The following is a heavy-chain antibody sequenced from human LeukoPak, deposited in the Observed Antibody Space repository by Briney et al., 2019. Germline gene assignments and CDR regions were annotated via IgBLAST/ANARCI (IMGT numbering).Heavy chain of an antibody. Sequence: PGGSLRLSCEGSAFIFSGHWMNWVRQTPGKGLEWVASIKEDGSERQYVDSVKGRFSISRDQSKNTVGLQMNSLRSEDTALYYCARGSMPGTGLPFDYWGQGTQVSVSS. D-gene: IGHD3-9*01. CDR2: IKEDGSER. V-gene: IGHV3-7*03. CDR3: ARGSMPGTGLPFDY. J-gene: IGHJ4*02. CDR1: AFIFSGHW.